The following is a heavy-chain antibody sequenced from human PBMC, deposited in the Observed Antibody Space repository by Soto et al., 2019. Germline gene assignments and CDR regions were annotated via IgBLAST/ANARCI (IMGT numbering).Heavy chain of an antibody. CDR3: ARRVESLGVMRWFDP. V-gene: IGHV4-39*01. CDR1: GCSISSNNDY. Sequence: SETLSLTCTFSGCSISSNNDYLGWIRQPPWKGLEWVGSINYSGSTYYNPSLKSRVTMSVDTSKNQFSLKLYSVTATDTAIFYCARRVESLGVMRWFDPWGQGTLVTVSS. J-gene: IGHJ5*02. CDR2: INYSGST. D-gene: IGHD3-16*01.